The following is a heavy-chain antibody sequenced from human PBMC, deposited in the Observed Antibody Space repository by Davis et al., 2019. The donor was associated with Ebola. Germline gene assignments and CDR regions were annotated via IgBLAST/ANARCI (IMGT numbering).Heavy chain of an antibody. D-gene: IGHD6-19*01. CDR3: ARRLRLGSGPQYSLDY. CDR2: IYPGDSDT. J-gene: IGHJ4*02. CDR1: GYSFTNYW. Sequence: GESLKISCKGSGYSFTNYWIAWVRQMPGKGLEWMGIIYPGDSDTRYSPSFQGQVTISVDKSISTAYLQWSSLKASDTAMYYCARRLRLGSGPQYSLDYWGQGTLVTVSS. V-gene: IGHV5-51*01.